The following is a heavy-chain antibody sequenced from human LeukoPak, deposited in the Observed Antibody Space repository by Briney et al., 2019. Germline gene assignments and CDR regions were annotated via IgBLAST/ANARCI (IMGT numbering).Heavy chain of an antibody. J-gene: IGHJ3*02. V-gene: IGHV3-23*01. Sequence: GGSLRLSCAASGFTFSDYAMSWVRQAPGKGLEWVSSIGGSGGSAHYSDSVKGRFTISRDNSKNTLYLQMNGLSAEDTAVYYCAIRGSPNAFDMWGQGTMVTVSS. CDR1: GFTFSDYA. CDR2: IGGSGGSA. D-gene: IGHD1-26*01. CDR3: AIRGSPNAFDM.